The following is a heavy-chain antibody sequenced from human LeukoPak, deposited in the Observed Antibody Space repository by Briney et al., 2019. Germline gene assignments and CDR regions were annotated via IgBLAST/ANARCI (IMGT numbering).Heavy chain of an antibody. D-gene: IGHD6-13*01. CDR1: GYSFTANY. V-gene: IGHV1-18*04. Sequence: GASMKVSCEASGYSFTANYMHWVRQAPGQGLEWMGWISAYNGNTNYAQKLQGRVTMTTDTSTSTAYMELRSLRSDDTAVYYCARSQLLSFSSWPTGCFSYWGQGTLVTVSS. J-gene: IGHJ4*02. CDR2: ISAYNGNT. CDR3: ARSQLLSFSSWPTGCFSY.